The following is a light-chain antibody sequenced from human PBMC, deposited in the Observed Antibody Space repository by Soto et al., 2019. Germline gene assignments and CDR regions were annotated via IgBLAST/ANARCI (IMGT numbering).Light chain of an antibody. CDR3: QHRSIWPVS. J-gene: IGKJ5*01. V-gene: IGKV3-11*01. Sequence: EIMWTQSPATLSLSAGERATLAFRASQSVNSYLACYQQKPGLAPRPLIYDASSRATGTPARFSGSGSGTDFTLTISSLEPEDFAVYYCQHRSIWPVSFGQGTRLEIK. CDR2: DAS. CDR1: QSVNSY.